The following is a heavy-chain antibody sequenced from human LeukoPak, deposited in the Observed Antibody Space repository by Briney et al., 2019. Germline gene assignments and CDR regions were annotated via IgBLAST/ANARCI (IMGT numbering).Heavy chain of an antibody. CDR3: ARVYYSKSIAP. J-gene: IGHJ5*02. Sequence: GGSLRLSCAASGFTFSSYSMNWVRQAPGKGLEWVSYISSSSSTIYYADSVKGRFTISRDNAKNSLHLQMNSLRAEDTAVYFCARVYYSKSIAPWGQGTLVTVSS. D-gene: IGHD4-11*01. V-gene: IGHV3-48*01. CDR2: ISSSSSTI. CDR1: GFTFSSYS.